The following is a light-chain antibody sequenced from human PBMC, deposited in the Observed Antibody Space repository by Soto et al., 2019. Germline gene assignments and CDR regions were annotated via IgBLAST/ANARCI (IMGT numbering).Light chain of an antibody. CDR2: DVS. CDR3: CSYAGINFWV. J-gene: IGLJ3*02. CDR1: SSDVGGYTY. V-gene: IGLV2-11*01. Sequence: QSALTQPRSVSGSPGQSVTISCTGTSSDVGGYTYVSWYQQHPGKAPKLMIFDVSKRPSGVPNRFFGSKSGNTASLTISGLQAEDEADYYCCSYAGINFWVFGGGTKLPGL.